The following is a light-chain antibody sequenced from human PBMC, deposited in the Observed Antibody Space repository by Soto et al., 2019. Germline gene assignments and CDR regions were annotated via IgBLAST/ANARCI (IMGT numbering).Light chain of an antibody. CDR2: DAS. CDR1: QTVNTW. V-gene: IGKV1-5*01. Sequence: IQLTQSPSTLSASVGGRVPITCRANQTVNTWLAWFQQKPGKAPKLLIYDASTLETGVPSRFSGSGSGTEFALTISSLQPEDFATYYCQQYSNLITFGQGTRWRL. J-gene: IGKJ5*01. CDR3: QQYSNLIT.